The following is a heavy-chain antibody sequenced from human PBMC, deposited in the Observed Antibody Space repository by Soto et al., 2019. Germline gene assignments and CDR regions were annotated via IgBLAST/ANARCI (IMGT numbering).Heavy chain of an antibody. Sequence: GGSLRLSCVASGLTFGSRAMSWVRQSPGEGLEWVSTITDTGGDAKYADSVRGRFAISRDNSKNTLYLQMSALRAEDSAIYFCLRGAKDSHPVSRIFGSWGRETLVTGSS. J-gene: IGHJ4*02. D-gene: IGHD3-9*01. V-gene: IGHV3-23*01. CDR2: ITDTGGDA. CDR3: LRGAKDSHPVSRIFGS. CDR1: GLTFGSRA.